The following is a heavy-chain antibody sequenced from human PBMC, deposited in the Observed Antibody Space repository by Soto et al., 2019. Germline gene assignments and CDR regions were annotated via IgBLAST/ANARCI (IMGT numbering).Heavy chain of an antibody. CDR3: ARDSGEQRGSGWYGFNYYYYYMDV. V-gene: IGHV1-18*01. CDR1: GYTFTSYG. CDR2: ISAYNGNT. J-gene: IGHJ6*03. D-gene: IGHD6-19*01. Sequence: ASVKVSCKASGYTFTSYGISWVRQAPGQGLEWMGWISAYNGNTNYAQKLQGRVTMTTDTSTSTAYMELRSLRSDDTAVYYCARDSGEQRGSGWYGFNYYYYYMDVWGKGTTVTVSS.